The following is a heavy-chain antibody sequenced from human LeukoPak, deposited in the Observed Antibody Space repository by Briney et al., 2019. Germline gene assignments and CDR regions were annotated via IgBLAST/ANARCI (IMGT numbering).Heavy chain of an antibody. Sequence: SETLSLTCTVSGGSISSYYWSWIRQPAGKGLEWIGRIYTSGTTNYNPSLKSRVTISVDTSKNQFSLKLSSVTAADTAVYYRASEDARYYGSGSYYNYWGQGTLVTVSS. CDR1: GGSISSYY. J-gene: IGHJ4*02. V-gene: IGHV4-4*07. CDR2: IYTSGTT. D-gene: IGHD3-10*01. CDR3: ASEDARYYGSGSYYNY.